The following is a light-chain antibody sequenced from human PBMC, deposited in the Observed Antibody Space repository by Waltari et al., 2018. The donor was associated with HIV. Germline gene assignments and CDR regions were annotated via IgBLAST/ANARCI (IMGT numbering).Light chain of an antibody. Sequence: QSVLTQPPSASGTPGQRVTISCSGSSSNIGRNYVYSYQQLPGTTPKLLIYRNNQRPSGVPDRISGSKSATSASLAISGLRSEDEADFSCAACDDSLSGQVFGPGTKVTVL. CDR3: AACDDSLSGQV. J-gene: IGLJ1*01. V-gene: IGLV1-47*01. CDR2: RNN. CDR1: SSNIGRNY.